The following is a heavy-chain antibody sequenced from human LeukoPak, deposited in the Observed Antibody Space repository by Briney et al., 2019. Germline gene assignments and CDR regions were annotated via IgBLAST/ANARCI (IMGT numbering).Heavy chain of an antibody. J-gene: IGHJ4*02. CDR3: ASLLDYYDIPPSVD. D-gene: IGHD3-22*01. CDR1: GXTFISYA. V-gene: IGHV1-69*04. CDR2: IIPILGIA. Sequence: KVSXKAXGXTFISYAISWVRQAPGQGLEWMGRIIPILGIANYAQKFQGRVTITADKSTSTAYMELSSLRSEDTAVYYCASLLDYYDIPPSVDWGQGTLVTVSS.